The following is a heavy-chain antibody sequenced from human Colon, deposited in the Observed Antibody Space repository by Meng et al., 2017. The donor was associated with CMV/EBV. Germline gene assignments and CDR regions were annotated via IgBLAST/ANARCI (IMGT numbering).Heavy chain of an antibody. CDR1: RFSFGTYW. CDR3: ARIMFCSDTSCYSHYGMDV. V-gene: IGHV3-48*04. D-gene: IGHD2-2*02. CDR2: ISRSGDII. J-gene: IGHJ6*02. Sequence: GESLKISCAASRFSFGTYWMTWVRQAPGKGLEWVAYISRSGDIIYYADSVKGRFTVSRDNANNSLFVQMNSLRGEDTGVYYCARIMFCSDTSCYSHYGMDVWGQGTKVTVSS.